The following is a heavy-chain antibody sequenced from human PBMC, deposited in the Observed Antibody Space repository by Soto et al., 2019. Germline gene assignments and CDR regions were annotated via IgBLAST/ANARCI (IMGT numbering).Heavy chain of an antibody. J-gene: IGHJ4*02. CDR1: GGSFSGYQ. Sequence: QVQLQQWGAGLLKPSETLSLTCAVYGGSFSGYQWSWTRQPPGKGLEWIGEINHRGGTKYNPYLKSRVTMSVDTSKNQLSLRLSSVTAADTAVYFCAMGSGTPALDHWGQGTLVTVSS. CDR3: AMGSGTPALDH. CDR2: INHRGGT. V-gene: IGHV4-34*01. D-gene: IGHD1-26*01.